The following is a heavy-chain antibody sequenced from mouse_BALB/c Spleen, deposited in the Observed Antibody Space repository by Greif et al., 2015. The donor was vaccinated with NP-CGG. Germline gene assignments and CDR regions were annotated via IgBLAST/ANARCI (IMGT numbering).Heavy chain of an antibody. CDR2: INPSTGYT. V-gene: IGHV1-7*01. Sequence: QVQLQQSGAELAKPGASVKMSCKASGYTFTSYWMHWVKQRPGQGLEWIGYINPSTGYTEYNQKFKDKATLTADKSSSTAYMQLSGLTSEDSAVYYCARSGTYYLDYWGQGTTLTVSS. D-gene: IGHD4-1*01. J-gene: IGHJ2*01. CDR3: ARSGTYYLDY. CDR1: GYTFTSYW.